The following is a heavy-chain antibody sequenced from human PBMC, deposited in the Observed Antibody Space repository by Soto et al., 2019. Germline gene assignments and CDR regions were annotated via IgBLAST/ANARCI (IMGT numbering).Heavy chain of an antibody. D-gene: IGHD3-22*01. J-gene: IGHJ4*02. CDR1: GYTFTSYG. Sequence: ASVKVSCKASGYTFTSYGISWVRQAPGQGLEWMGWISAYNGNTNYAQKLQGRVTMTTDTSTSTAYMELRSLRSDDTAVYYCARVYNYYDSSGRFDYWGQGTLVTVSS. CDR2: ISAYNGNT. V-gene: IGHV1-18*01. CDR3: ARVYNYYDSSGRFDY.